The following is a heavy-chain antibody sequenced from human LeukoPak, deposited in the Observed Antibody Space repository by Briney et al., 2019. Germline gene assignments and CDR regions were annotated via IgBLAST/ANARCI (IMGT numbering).Heavy chain of an antibody. CDR1: GGSISSGRYY. CDR2: IYTRGST. J-gene: IGHJ5*01. D-gene: IGHD3-10*01. V-gene: IGHV4-61*02. CDR3: ATDGMVRGPDAWFDS. Sequence: SQTLSLTCNVSGGSISSGRYYWSWIRQPAGKGLEWIGRIYTRGSTNYNPSLKSRVTMSVDTSKNQFSLKLSSVTAADTAVYYCATDGMVRGPDAWFDSWGQGTLVTVSS.